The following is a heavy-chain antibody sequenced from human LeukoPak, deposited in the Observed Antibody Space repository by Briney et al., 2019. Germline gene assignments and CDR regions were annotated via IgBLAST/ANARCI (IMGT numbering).Heavy chain of an antibody. CDR2: ITSSGDGT. D-gene: IGHD3-22*01. CDR3: AKDRPNYYGSNGHYYRRDGDY. J-gene: IGHJ4*02. V-gene: IGHV3-23*01. Sequence: PGGSLRLSCAASGFTFSIYAMSWVRQAPGKGLQWVSSITSSGDGTYYADSVKGRFTISRDNSENMLYLQMNSLRVEDPAVYFCAKDRPNYYGSNGHYYRRDGDYWGQGTLVTVSS. CDR1: GFTFSIYA.